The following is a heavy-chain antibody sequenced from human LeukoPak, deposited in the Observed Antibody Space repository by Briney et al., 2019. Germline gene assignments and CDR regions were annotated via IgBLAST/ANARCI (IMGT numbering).Heavy chain of an antibody. D-gene: IGHD2/OR15-2a*01. J-gene: IGHJ4*02. CDR2: INPNSGGT. CDR3: ARGVLEFMSIVNPPGY. V-gene: IGHV1-2*02. Sequence: ASVKVSCTASGYTFTGYYMHWVRQAPGQGLEWMGWINPNSGGTNYAQKFQGRVTMTRDTSISTAYMELSRLRSDDTAVYYCARGVLEFMSIVNPPGYWGQGTLVTVSS. CDR1: GYTFTGYY.